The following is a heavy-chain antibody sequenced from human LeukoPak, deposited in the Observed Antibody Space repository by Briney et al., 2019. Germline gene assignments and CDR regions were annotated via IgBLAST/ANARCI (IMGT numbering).Heavy chain of an antibody. CDR1: GFTFSSYG. J-gene: IGHJ4*02. D-gene: IGHD3-16*02. CDR3: ARDRDDYVWGSYRYNLDY. V-gene: IGHV3-48*04. CDR2: ISSSGSTI. Sequence: PGGSLRLSCAASGFTFSSYGMHWVRQAPGKGLEWVSYISSSGSTIYYADSVKGRFTISRDNAKNSLYLQMNSLRAEDTAVYYCARDRDDYVWGSYRYNLDYWGQGTLVTVSS.